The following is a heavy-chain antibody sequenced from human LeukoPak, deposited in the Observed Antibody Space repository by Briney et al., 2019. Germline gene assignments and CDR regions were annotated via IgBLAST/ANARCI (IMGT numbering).Heavy chain of an antibody. J-gene: IGHJ4*02. Sequence: MGIIYPGDSDTRYSPSFQGQVTISADKSISTAYLQWSSLKASDTAMYYCARHLWNGRGFDYWGQGTLVTVSS. CDR3: ARHLWNGRGFDY. CDR2: IYPGDSDT. D-gene: IGHD1-1*01. V-gene: IGHV5-51*01.